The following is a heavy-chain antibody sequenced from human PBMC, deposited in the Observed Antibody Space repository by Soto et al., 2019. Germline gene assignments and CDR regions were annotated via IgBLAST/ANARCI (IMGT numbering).Heavy chain of an antibody. CDR2: ISGSGGST. Sequence: GGSLRLSCAASGFTFSSYAMSWVRQAPGKGLEWVSAISGSGGSTYYADSVKGRFTISRDNSKNTLYLQMNSLRAEDTAVYYCAKDSVNWNYGDCFDYRGQGTLVTVSS. V-gene: IGHV3-23*01. J-gene: IGHJ4*02. CDR3: AKDSVNWNYGDCFDY. D-gene: IGHD1-7*01. CDR1: GFTFSSYA.